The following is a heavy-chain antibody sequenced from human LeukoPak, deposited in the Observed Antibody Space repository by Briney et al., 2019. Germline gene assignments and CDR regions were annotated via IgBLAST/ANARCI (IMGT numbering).Heavy chain of an antibody. D-gene: IGHD3-10*01. Sequence: GGSLRLSCAASGFTVSSNYMSWVRQAPGKGLEWVSVIYSGGSTYYADSVEGRFTISRDNSKNTLYLQMNSLRAEDTAVYYCARDMPYGSGSFYDAFDIWGQGTMVTVSS. CDR1: GFTVSSNY. CDR3: ARDMPYGSGSFYDAFDI. J-gene: IGHJ3*02. V-gene: IGHV3-66*02. CDR2: IYSGGST.